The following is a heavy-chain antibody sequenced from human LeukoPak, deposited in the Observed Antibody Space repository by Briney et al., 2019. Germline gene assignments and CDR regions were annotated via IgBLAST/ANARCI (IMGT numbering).Heavy chain of an antibody. CDR3: ARAYMFYYDSSGYFGF. CDR1: GFAFSGEN. CDR2: ISSSGSTI. V-gene: IGHV3-11*01. Sequence: GGSLRLSCAASGFAFSGENMNCVRQTPGKGLEWVSYISSSGSTIYYAGSVKGRFTISRDNAKNSLYLQMNSLRAEDTAVYYCARAYMFYYDSSGYFGFWGQGTQVTVSS. J-gene: IGHJ4*02. D-gene: IGHD3-22*01.